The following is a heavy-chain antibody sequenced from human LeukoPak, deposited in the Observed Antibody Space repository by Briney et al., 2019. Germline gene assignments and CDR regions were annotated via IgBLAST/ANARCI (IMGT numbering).Heavy chain of an antibody. CDR3: ARALERGRFMNSYGPTYYFDY. CDR1: GFTFSSYD. D-gene: IGHD5-18*01. Sequence: GGSLRLSCAASGFTFSSYDMHWVRQATGKGLEWVTAIGTAGDTYYPGSVKGRFTISRENAKNSLYLQMNSLRAGDTAVYYCARALERGRFMNSYGPTYYFDYWGQGTLVTVSS. J-gene: IGHJ4*02. V-gene: IGHV3-13*01. CDR2: IGTAGDT.